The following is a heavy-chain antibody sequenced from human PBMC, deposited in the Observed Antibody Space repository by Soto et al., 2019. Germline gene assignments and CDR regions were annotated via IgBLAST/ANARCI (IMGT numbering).Heavy chain of an antibody. Sequence: GXSLRLSCAASGFTFSSYAISWVHQAPGKGLEWVSAISGSGGSTYYADSVKGRFTISRDNSKNTLYLQMKSLRAEDTAVYYCAKVGYYWFFDYWGQGTLVTVSS. CDR1: GFTFSSYA. V-gene: IGHV3-23*01. D-gene: IGHD3-22*01. CDR3: AKVGYYWFFDY. CDR2: ISGSGGST. J-gene: IGHJ4*02.